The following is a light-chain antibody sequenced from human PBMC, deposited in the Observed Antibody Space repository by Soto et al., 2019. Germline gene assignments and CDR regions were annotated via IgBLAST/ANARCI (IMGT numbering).Light chain of an antibody. J-gene: IGKJ4*01. CDR2: AAS. CDR3: QYYGSSPRVT. Sequence: EIVLTQSPGTLSLSPVERATLSCRASQSVSGTYLTWYQQKPGQAPRRLIYAASIRATGIPDRFSGSGSGTDFTLTISRLEPEDFAVNYCQYYGSSPRVTFGGGTKVEIK. CDR1: QSVSGTY. V-gene: IGKV3-20*01.